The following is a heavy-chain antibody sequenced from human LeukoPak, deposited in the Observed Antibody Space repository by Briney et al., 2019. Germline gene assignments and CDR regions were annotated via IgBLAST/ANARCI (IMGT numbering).Heavy chain of an antibody. D-gene: IGHD6-19*01. CDR3: ATKQWLAPPPDS. V-gene: IGHV3-74*01. CDR1: GFTFSKYW. CDR2: INTDGTVT. Sequence: PGGSLRLSCAASGFTFSKYWMLWVRQAPGKGLDSVSRINTDGTVTTYADSVKGRFTVSRDNADNTTFLQMNSVRDEDTAVYYCATKQWLAPPPDSWGQGTPVTVSS. J-gene: IGHJ4*02.